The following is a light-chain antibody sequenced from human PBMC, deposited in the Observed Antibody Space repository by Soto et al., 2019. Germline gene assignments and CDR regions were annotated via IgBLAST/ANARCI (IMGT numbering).Light chain of an antibody. CDR2: SDN. Sequence: QSVLTQSPSASGTPGQRVSSSCPGSTSNIGTQTVNWYTHVPGTAHNLLIYSDNQRPSAVPGRFSGSKSGTSASLSISVILSEDEADYYCATWDGSLNVVFGGGNTVTVL. J-gene: IGLJ2*01. CDR1: TSNIGTQT. CDR3: ATWDGSLNVV. V-gene: IGLV1-44*01.